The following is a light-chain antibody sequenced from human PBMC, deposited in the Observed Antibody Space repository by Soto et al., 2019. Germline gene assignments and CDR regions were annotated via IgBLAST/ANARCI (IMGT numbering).Light chain of an antibody. V-gene: IGKV3-15*01. CDR2: DTS. J-gene: IGKJ5*01. CDR3: QQYSNWPLIT. Sequence: ETVMTQSPGTLSVSLGERATLSCRASQSVSIHLAWYQQKPGQAPRLLIYDTSTGATGIPARFSGSGSGTESTLTISSLQSEDFAVYYCQQYSNWPLITFGQGTRLEIK. CDR1: QSVSIH.